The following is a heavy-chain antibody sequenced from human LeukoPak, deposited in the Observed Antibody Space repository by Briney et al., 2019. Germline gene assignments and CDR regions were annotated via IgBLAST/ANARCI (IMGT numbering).Heavy chain of an antibody. CDR2: IIPIFGTA. V-gene: IGHV1-69*13. J-gene: IGHJ4*02. CDR1: GGTFSSYA. CDR3: ATELWFGDYRGVDY. D-gene: IGHD3-10*01. Sequence: SVKVSCKASGGTFSSYAISWVRQAPGQGLEWMGGIIPIFGTANYAQKFQGRVTITADESTSTAYVELSSLRSEDTAVYYCATELWFGDYRGVDYWGQGTLVTVSS.